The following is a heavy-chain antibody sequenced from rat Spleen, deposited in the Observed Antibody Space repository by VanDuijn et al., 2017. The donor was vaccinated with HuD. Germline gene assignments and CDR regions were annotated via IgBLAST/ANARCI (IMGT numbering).Heavy chain of an antibody. J-gene: IGHJ4*01. CDR2: IWTGGNT. V-gene: IGHV2-30*01. D-gene: IGHD1-6*01. Sequence: QVQLKESGPGLVQPSQTLSLTCTVSGFSLTSYSVNWVRQPPGKGLEWMGVIWTGGNTMYNSLLNSRLSLGRDTSKSQVFLKMNSLQAEDTATYYCARGGYSTDYVMDAWGQGISVTVSS. CDR1: GFSLTSYS. CDR3: ARGGYSTDYVMDA.